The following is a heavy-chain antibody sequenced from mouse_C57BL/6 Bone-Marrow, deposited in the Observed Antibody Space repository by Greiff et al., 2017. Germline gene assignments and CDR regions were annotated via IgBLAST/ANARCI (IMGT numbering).Heavy chain of an antibody. CDR2: IRNKANGYTT. CDR3: ARSSYYSNYRAMDY. D-gene: IGHD2-5*01. V-gene: IGHV7-3*01. CDR1: GFTFTDYY. J-gene: IGHJ4*01. Sequence: EVMLVESGGGLVQPGGSLSLSCAASGFTFTDYYMSWVRQPPGKALEWLGFIRNKANGYTTEYSASVKGRFTISRDNSQSILYLQMNALRAEDSATYYCARSSYYSNYRAMDYWGQGTSVTVSS.